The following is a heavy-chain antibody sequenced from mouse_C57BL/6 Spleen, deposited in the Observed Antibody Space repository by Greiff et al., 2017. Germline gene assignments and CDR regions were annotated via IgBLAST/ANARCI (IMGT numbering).Heavy chain of an antibody. CDR3: ARLWDEYFDD. Sequence: EVNVVESGGDLVKPGGSLKLSCAASGFTFSSYGMSWVRQTPDKRLEWVATISSGGSCTYYPDSVKGRFTISRDNATNTLYLQMGGLKSENTARYYCARLWDEYFDDWGTGTTVTVSS. J-gene: IGHJ1*03. D-gene: IGHD4-1*01. CDR2: ISSGGSCT. CDR1: GFTFSSYG. V-gene: IGHV5-6*01.